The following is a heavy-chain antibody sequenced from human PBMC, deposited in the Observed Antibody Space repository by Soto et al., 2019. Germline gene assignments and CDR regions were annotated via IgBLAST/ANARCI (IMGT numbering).Heavy chain of an antibody. D-gene: IGHD5-18*01. CDR2: IFSAGSK. V-gene: IGHV3-66*01. CDR3: ARGAGGNSWRSPTFDS. J-gene: IGHJ4*02. Sequence: GGSLRLSCAASGFTVNDNYMTWVRQAPGRGLDWVSIIFSAGSKYYADAVRGRFTISRDNSKNTLYLQMNSLRAEDTAIYYCARGAGGNSWRSPTFDSWGQGTLVTVS. CDR1: GFTVNDNY.